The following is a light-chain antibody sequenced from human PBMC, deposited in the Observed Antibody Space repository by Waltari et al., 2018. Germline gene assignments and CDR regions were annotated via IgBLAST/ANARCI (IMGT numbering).Light chain of an antibody. V-gene: IGLV7-43*01. CDR2: STT. Sequence: QTVVTQEPSLTVSPGGTVPLTCASNTGAVTSAYYPNWFQQRPGQTPRPLIYSTTNRHSWTPARFSGSLLGDKAALTLSGVQPEDEADYYCLLLSGRFWVFGGGTKLTVL. J-gene: IGLJ3*02. CDR1: TGAVTSAYY. CDR3: LLLSGRFWV.